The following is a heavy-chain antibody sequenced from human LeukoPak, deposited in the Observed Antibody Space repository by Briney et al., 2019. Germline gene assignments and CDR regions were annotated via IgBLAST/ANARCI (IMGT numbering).Heavy chain of an antibody. V-gene: IGHV4-59*01. CDR3: ARERNYYGSGSYYSVFDY. CDR2: IYYSGST. D-gene: IGHD3-10*01. Sequence: PSETLSLTCTVSGGSISSYYWSWIRQPPGKGLEWIGYIYYSGSTNYNPSLKSRVTISVDTSKNQFSLKLSSVTAAGTAVYYCARERNYYGSGSYYSVFDYWGQGTLVTVSS. CDR1: GGSISSYY. J-gene: IGHJ4*02.